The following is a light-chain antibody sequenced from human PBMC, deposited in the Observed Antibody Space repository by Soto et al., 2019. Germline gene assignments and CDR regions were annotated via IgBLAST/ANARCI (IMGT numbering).Light chain of an antibody. CDR2: GAS. CDR3: QRYDGY. CDR1: QNINNW. Sequence: DTQMTQSPSTLSASVGDTVTITCRARQNINNWLAWYQQKPEKVPKLLIYGASTLEDGVPSRFSGSRSGTEFTLTINSLQPDDSATYYCQRYDGYFGQGTKVDIK. J-gene: IGKJ2*01. V-gene: IGKV1-5*01.